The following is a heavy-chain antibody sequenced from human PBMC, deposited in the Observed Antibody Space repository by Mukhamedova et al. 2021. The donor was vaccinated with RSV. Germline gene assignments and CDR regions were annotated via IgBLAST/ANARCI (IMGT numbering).Heavy chain of an antibody. CDR3: ARDLTDCSSTSCYKISGYYYYYMDV. J-gene: IGHJ6*03. D-gene: IGHD2-2*02. V-gene: IGHV1-69*15. Sequence: APGQGLEWMRRIIPIFGTANYAQKFQGRVTITADESTSTAYMELSSLRSEDTAVYYCARDLTDCSSTSCYKISGYYYYYMDVWGK. CDR2: IIPIFGTA.